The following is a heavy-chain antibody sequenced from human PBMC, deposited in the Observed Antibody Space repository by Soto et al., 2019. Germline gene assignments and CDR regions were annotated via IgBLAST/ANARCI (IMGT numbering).Heavy chain of an antibody. J-gene: IGHJ4*02. Sequence: EVQLVESGGGLVQPGGSLRLSCVASGFTFSDHYMDWVRQAPGTGLEWVGRVRKRGNGYTTEYAASVKGRFTVSRDDSRNSLYLQMNSLETEDTAVYYCVRVQAHGWSYSLDHWGQGTLVTVSS. V-gene: IGHV3-72*01. CDR1: GFTFSDHY. D-gene: IGHD2-15*01. CDR2: VRKRGNGYTT. CDR3: VRVQAHGWSYSLDH.